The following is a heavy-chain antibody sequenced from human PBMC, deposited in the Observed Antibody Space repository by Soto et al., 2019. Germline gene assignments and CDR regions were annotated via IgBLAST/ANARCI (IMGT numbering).Heavy chain of an antibody. D-gene: IGHD1-26*01. CDR2: ISHDGSNK. CDR1: GFTFSKYG. J-gene: IGHJ3*02. V-gene: IGHV3-30*18. CDR3: VKGFGIYWAFDI. Sequence: QVQVVESGGGVVQPGRSLGLSCAASGFTFSKYGMHWVRLAPGKGLEWVAFISHDGSNKYYGDSVKGRFTISRDNSKNTLSLQMNSLRAEDTAVYYCVKGFGIYWAFDIWGQGTMVTVSS.